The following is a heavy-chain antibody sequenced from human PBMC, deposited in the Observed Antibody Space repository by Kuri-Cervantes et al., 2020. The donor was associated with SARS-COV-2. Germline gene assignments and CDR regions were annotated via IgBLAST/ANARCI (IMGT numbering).Heavy chain of an antibody. Sequence: ESLKISCTVSGGSISSYYWSWIRQPPGKGLEWIGYIYYSGSTNYNPSLKSRVTISVDTSKNQFSLKLSSVTAADTAVYYCARDPRFLEWLDYFDYWGQGTLVTVSS. CDR2: IYYSGST. CDR1: GGSISSYY. CDR3: ARDPRFLEWLDYFDY. D-gene: IGHD3-3*01. V-gene: IGHV4-59*01. J-gene: IGHJ4*02.